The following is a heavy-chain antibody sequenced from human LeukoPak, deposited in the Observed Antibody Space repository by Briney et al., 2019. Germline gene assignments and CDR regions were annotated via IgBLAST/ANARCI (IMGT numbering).Heavy chain of an antibody. J-gene: IGHJ4*02. V-gene: IGHV3-9*01. Sequence: GGSLRLSCAASGFTFDDHGMHWVRQAPGKGLEWVSGISWSSGIIGYADSVKGRFTISRDNAKNSLYLQMNSLRAEDTAVYYCARESTTSDYFDYWGQGTLVTVSS. CDR2: ISWSSGII. CDR1: GFTFDDHG. D-gene: IGHD2/OR15-2a*01. CDR3: ARESTTSDYFDY.